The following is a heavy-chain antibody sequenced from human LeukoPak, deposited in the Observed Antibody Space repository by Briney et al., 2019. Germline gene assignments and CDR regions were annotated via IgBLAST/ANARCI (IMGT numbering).Heavy chain of an antibody. D-gene: IGHD3-16*01. CDR1: GFTFSSYA. Sequence: GGSLRLSCAASGFTFSSYAMSLVRQAPGKGLEWVSTMSTNGVATYYADSVKGRFTISRDNSKNTLYLQMNSLRADDTAVYYCAKSLRGTRSYYYYYMDVWGKGTTVTVSS. V-gene: IGHV3-23*01. J-gene: IGHJ6*03. CDR2: MSTNGVAT. CDR3: AKSLRGTRSYYYYYMDV.